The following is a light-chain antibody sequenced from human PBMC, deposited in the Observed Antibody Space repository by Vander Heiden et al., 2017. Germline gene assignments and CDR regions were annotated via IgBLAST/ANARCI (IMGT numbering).Light chain of an antibody. CDR2: DVS. CDR3: SSYTTSSTYV. CDR1: SSDVGAYNY. Sequence: QSALTQPASVSGSPGQSIAISCTGTSSDVGAYNYVSWYQQHPGKAPKLMIYDVSNRPSGVSDRFSGSKSGYTASLTISGLQAGDEADYYCSSYTTSSTYVFGTGTKVTVL. J-gene: IGLJ1*01. V-gene: IGLV2-14*03.